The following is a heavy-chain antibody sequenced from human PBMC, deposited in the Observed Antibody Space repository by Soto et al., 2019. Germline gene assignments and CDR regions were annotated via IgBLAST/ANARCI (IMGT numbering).Heavy chain of an antibody. CDR1: VYTLTSHG. Sequence: XPVKVSCKASVYTLTSHGISWVRQAPGQGLEWMGWISPYTGNTNYAQNPQGRVTMTTDTSTNTAYMELRSLRSDDTAVYYCARDRTAAGTVDYWGQGTLVPV. CDR3: ARDRTAAGTVDY. D-gene: IGHD6-13*01. CDR2: ISPYTGNT. J-gene: IGHJ4*02. V-gene: IGHV1-18*04.